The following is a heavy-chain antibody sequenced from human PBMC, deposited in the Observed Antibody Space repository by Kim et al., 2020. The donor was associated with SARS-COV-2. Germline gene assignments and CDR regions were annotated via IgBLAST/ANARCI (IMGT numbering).Heavy chain of an antibody. V-gene: IGHV3-48*02. Sequence: GGSLRLSCAASGFTFSSYSMNWVRQAPGKGLEWVSYISSSSSTIYYADSVKGRFTISRDNAKNSLYLQMNSLRDEDTAVYYCARDGYCSGGSCYRYYYYYGMDVWGQGTTVTVSS. CDR1: GFTFSSYS. D-gene: IGHD2-15*01. CDR3: ARDGYCSGGSCYRYYYYYGMDV. CDR2: ISSSSSTI. J-gene: IGHJ6*02.